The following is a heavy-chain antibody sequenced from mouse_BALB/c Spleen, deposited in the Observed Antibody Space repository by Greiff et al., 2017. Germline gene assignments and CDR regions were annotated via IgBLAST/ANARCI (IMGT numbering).Heavy chain of an antibody. CDR1: GFSLTSYG. J-gene: IGHJ3*01. CDR3: ARDGYENWFAY. Sequence: VQVVESGPGLVAPSQSLSITCTVSGFSLTSYGVHWVRQPPGKGLEWLGVIWAGGSTNYNSALMSRLSISKDNSKSQVFLKMNSLQTDDTAMYYCARDGYENWFAYWGQGTLVTVSA. V-gene: IGHV2-9*02. D-gene: IGHD2-2*01. CDR2: IWAGGST.